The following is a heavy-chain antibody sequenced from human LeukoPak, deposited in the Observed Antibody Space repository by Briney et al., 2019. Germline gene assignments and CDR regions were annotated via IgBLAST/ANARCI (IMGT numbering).Heavy chain of an antibody. CDR2: INSDGSST. CDR1: GVTFSSYW. CDR3: ARARCSRTCCHTESGY. J-gene: IGHJ4*02. Sequence: PGGSLRLSCAASGVTFSSYWMHCVRQAPGKGLVWVSRINSDGSSTTYADSVKGRFTISRDNTKNTLYLQMNILRAEDTAVYYCARARCSRTCCHTESGYWGQGTLVTVSS. V-gene: IGHV3-74*01. D-gene: IGHD2-2*01.